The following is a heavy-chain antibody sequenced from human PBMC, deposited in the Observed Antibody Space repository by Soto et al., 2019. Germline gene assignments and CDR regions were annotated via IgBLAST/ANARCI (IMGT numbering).Heavy chain of an antibody. J-gene: IGHJ6*02. CDR3: ARDNWTKRVRTYYYYGMDV. CDR1: GFTFSSYS. V-gene: IGHV3-48*02. CDR2: ISSSSSTI. Sequence: GGSLRLSCAASGFTFSSYSMNWVRQAPGEGLEWVSYISSSSSTIYYADSVKGRFTISRDNAKNSLYLQMNSLRDEDTAVYYCARDNWTKRVRTYYYYGMDVWGQGTTVTVSS. D-gene: IGHD1-20*01.